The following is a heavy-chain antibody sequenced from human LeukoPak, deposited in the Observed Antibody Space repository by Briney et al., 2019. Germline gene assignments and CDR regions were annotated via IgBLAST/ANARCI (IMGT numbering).Heavy chain of an antibody. Sequence: GGSLRLSCAASGFTFSNYEMHWVRQAPGKGLEWVSGISGKSGSLGYADSVRGRFTISRDNAKNCLYLQMNSLRAEDTAFYYCAKVVVGQRGAFDIWGQGTVVTVSS. CDR2: ISGKSGSL. D-gene: IGHD2-21*01. CDR1: GFTFSNYE. J-gene: IGHJ3*02. V-gene: IGHV3-9*01. CDR3: AKVVVGQRGAFDI.